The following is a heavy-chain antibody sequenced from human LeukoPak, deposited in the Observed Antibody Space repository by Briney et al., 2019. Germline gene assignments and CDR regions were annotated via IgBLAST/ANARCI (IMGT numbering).Heavy chain of an antibody. CDR3: ARESMVRGVSRSFDY. Sequence: ASVKVSCKASGYPFTGYYMHWVRQAPGQGLEWMGWINPNSGGTNYAQKFQGRVTMTRDTSISTAYMELSRLRSDDTAVYYCARESMVRGVSRSFDYWGQGTLVTVSS. J-gene: IGHJ4*02. CDR2: INPNSGGT. D-gene: IGHD3-10*01. V-gene: IGHV1-2*02. CDR1: GYPFTGYY.